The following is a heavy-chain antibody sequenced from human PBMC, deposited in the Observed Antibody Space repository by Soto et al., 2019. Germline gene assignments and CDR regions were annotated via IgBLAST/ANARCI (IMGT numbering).Heavy chain of an antibody. J-gene: IGHJ4*02. Sequence: EVQLLESGGGLIQPGGSLRLSCAASGFTVSNNYMSWVRQAPGKGLEWVSVIYSGGSTYYADSVKGRFTISRDNSKNTLYLQMNSLRAEDTAVYYCASVDHSDFWSGWDWGQGTLVTVSS. CDR1: GFTVSNNY. V-gene: IGHV3-53*01. CDR2: IYSGGST. CDR3: ASVDHSDFWSGWD. D-gene: IGHD3-3*01.